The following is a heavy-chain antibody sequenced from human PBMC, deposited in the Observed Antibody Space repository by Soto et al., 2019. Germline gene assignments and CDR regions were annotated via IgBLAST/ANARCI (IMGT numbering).Heavy chain of an antibody. V-gene: IGHV6-1*01. J-gene: IGHJ5*01. Sequence: QVQLQQSGPGLVKPSQTLSLTCVISGDSVSSYDATWDWFRQSPSRGLEWLGRTYYRSKWYNDYAVSVKSRITINPDTSKNQFSLQLNSVTPEDTAVYYCVRLIGNSWLDSWGQGTLVTVSS. CDR2: TYYRSKWYN. CDR1: GDSVSSYDAT. CDR3: VRLIGNSWLDS.